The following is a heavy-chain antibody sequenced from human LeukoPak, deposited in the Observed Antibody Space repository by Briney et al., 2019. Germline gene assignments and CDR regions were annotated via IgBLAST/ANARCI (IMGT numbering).Heavy chain of an antibody. J-gene: IGHJ3*02. V-gene: IGHV3-53*01. CDR2: IYSGGST. D-gene: IGHD3-22*01. Sequence: PGGSLRLSCAASGFTFSSNYMSWVRQAPGKGLEWVSVIYSGGSTYYADSVKGRFTISRDNSKNTLYLQMNSLRAEDTAVYYCARDNYYDSSGYSAAFDIWGQGTMVTVSS. CDR1: GFTFSSNY. CDR3: ARDNYYDSSGYSAAFDI.